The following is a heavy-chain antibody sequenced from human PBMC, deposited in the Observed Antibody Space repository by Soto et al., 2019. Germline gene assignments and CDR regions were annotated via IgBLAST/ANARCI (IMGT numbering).Heavy chain of an antibody. CDR2: IYHSGSS. CDR3: ARAQPGLFSFDS. Sequence: QLHLQESGSGLLKPSQTLSLTCGVSGGSVSSDFSSWIWIRQTSGKGLEWIGYIYHSGSSYFNPSLVSRGSISIDTSKNQFSLNLTSVTPADTAVYYCARAQPGLFSFDSWGQGILVTVSS. CDR1: GGSVSSDFSS. D-gene: IGHD3-9*01. J-gene: IGHJ4*02. V-gene: IGHV4-30-2*01.